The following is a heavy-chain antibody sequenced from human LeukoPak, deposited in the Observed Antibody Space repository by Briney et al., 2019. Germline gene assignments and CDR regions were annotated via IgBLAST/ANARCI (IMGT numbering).Heavy chain of an antibody. Sequence: PGGSLRLSCAASGFTVSSNYMSWVRQAPGKGLEWVSVIYSGGSKYYADSVKGRFTISRDNSKNTLYLEMNSLRVEDTAVYYCARALTRLWNFDYWGQGTLVTVAS. V-gene: IGHV3-66*01. D-gene: IGHD2-21*01. CDR1: GFTVSSNY. CDR2: IYSGGSK. CDR3: ARALTRLWNFDY. J-gene: IGHJ4*02.